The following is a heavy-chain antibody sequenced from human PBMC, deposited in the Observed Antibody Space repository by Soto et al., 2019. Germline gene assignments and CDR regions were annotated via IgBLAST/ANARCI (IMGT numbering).Heavy chain of an antibody. Sequence: PGGSLILSCAASGFTFSCYWMHWVRQAPGKGLVWVSRINSDGSSTSYADSVKGRFTISRDNAKNTLDLQMNSLRAEDTAVYYCARVRGYSGSDYAGKDVWGQGTKVTVPS. CDR3: ARVRGYSGSDYAGKDV. CDR2: INSDGSST. CDR1: GFTFSCYW. J-gene: IGHJ6*02. V-gene: IGHV3-74*01. D-gene: IGHD1-26*01.